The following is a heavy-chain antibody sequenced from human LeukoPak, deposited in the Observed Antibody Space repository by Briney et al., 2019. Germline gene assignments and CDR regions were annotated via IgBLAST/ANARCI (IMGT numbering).Heavy chain of an antibody. CDR2: ISYDGNDK. V-gene: IGHV3-30*18. CDR1: GFTFSSYG. Sequence: GRSLRLSCAASGFTFSSYGMHWVRQAPGKGLEWVAVISYDGNDKYYAGSVKGRFTISRDNSKNTLYLQMNSLRTEDTAVYYCAKDSRYSSGWYYYGMDVWGQGTTVTVSS. D-gene: IGHD6-19*01. CDR3: AKDSRYSSGWYYYGMDV. J-gene: IGHJ6*02.